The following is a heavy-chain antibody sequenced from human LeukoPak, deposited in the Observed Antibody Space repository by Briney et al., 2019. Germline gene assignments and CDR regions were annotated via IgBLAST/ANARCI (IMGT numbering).Heavy chain of an antibody. Sequence: ASVKVSCKASGYTFTRYDINWVRQAAGQGVEWRGWMNPTSGSTGYAQKVQGRGTMTRDTSISTAYMELSSLGSEDTAVYFCARGIEAGYDYWGQGTLVTVSS. CDR1: GYTFTRYD. J-gene: IGHJ4*02. CDR2: MNPTSGST. CDR3: ARGIEAGYDY. V-gene: IGHV1-8*01. D-gene: IGHD5-12*01.